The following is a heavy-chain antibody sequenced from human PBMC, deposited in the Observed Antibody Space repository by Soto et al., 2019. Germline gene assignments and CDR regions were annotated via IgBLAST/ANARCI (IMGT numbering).Heavy chain of an antibody. CDR2: ISGYNGNT. J-gene: IGHJ6*02. V-gene: IGHV1-18*04. D-gene: IGHD3-22*01. CDR3: ARDREYYYDSSGNYYYHCGLDV. CDR1: GYTFTDYG. Sequence: QVQLVESGAEVKKPGASVKVSCKASGYTFTDYGIIWVRQAPGQGLEWMGWISGYNGNTKYAQKFQGRVTMTTDTPTNTAYMELRSLRSDDTAVYYCARDREYYYDSSGNYYYHCGLDVWGQGTTVTVS.